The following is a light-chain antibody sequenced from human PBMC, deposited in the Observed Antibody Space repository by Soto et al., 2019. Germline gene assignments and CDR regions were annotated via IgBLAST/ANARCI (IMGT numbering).Light chain of an antibody. V-gene: IGLV2-14*03. CDR2: DVS. CDR1: SSDVGGYNY. Sequence: QSALTQPASVSGSPGQSITISCTGSSSDVGGYNYVSWYQQHHPGKAPKLMIYDVSNRPSGVSNRFSGSKSGNTASLTISGLQAEDWADYYCSSYTTSSTVVFGGGTKLTVL. CDR3: SSYTTSSTVV. J-gene: IGLJ2*01.